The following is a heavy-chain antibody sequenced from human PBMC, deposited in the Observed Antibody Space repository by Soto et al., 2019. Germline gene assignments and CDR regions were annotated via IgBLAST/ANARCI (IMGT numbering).Heavy chain of an antibody. J-gene: IGHJ6*02. V-gene: IGHV3-23*01. CDR1: GFIFSRHS. CDR3: ARRGDSGTADYAMDV. D-gene: IGHD2-21*01. CDR2: ISPSGGST. Sequence: EVDLLESGGGWAQPGGSLRVSCAASGFIFSRHSLSWVRQAPEKGLEWVSTISPSGGSTYYADSVSGRFTISRDNLKNTLYMQMNSLRAEDTALYDCARRGDSGTADYAMDVWGQGTTVTVAS.